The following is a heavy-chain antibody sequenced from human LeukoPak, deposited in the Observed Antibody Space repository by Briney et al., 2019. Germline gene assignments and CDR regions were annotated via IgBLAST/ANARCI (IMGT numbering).Heavy chain of an antibody. D-gene: IGHD3-10*01. V-gene: IGHV3-48*03. CDR2: ISSSGSTI. CDR1: GFTFSSYE. J-gene: IGHJ6*02. Sequence: PGGSLRLCCAASGFTFSSYEMNWVRQAPGKGLEWFSYISSSGSTIYYADSVKGRFSISRDNAKNSLYLQMNSLRAEDTAVYYCARDLLLWFGDYYYGMDVWGQGTTVTVSS. CDR3: ARDLLLWFGDYYYGMDV.